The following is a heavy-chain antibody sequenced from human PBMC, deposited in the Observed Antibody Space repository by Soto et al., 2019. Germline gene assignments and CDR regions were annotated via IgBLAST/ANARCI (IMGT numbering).Heavy chain of an antibody. CDR3: ARDATAPGVFDI. V-gene: IGHV3-33*01. CDR2: IWYDGSNK. D-gene: IGHD1-1*01. Sequence: GGSLRLSCAASGFTFSSYGMHWVRQAPGKGLEWVAVIWYDGSNKYYADSVKGRFTISRDNSKNTLYLQMNSLRAEDTAVYYCARDATAPGVFDIWGQGTMVTVSS. J-gene: IGHJ3*02. CDR1: GFTFSSYG.